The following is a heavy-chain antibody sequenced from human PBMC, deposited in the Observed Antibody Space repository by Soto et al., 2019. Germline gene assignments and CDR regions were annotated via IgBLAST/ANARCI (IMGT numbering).Heavy chain of an antibody. CDR2: IIPIFGTA. J-gene: IGHJ4*02. V-gene: IGHV1-69*01. D-gene: IGHD3-22*01. Sequence: QVQLVQSGAEVKKPGSSVKVSCKASGGTFSSYAISWVRQAPGQGLGWMGGIIPIFGTANYAQKFQGRDTITADESPSTAYMEQSSLRSEEAAVYYYARGDDSSGYYGYWGQGTLVTVSS. CDR3: ARGDDSSGYYGY. CDR1: GGTFSSYA.